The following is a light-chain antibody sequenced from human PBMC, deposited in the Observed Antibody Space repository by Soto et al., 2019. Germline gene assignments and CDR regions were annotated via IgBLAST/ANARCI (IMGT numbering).Light chain of an antibody. CDR1: QSVSSY. CDR2: DAS. V-gene: IGKV3-11*01. CDR3: QQRSYWPPYT. J-gene: IGKJ2*01. Sequence: EIVLTQSPATLSLSPGEIATLSCRASQSVSSYLAWYQQKPGQAPRLLIYDASNRATGIPARFSGSGSGTDCTLTITSLEPEDFAVYYCQQRSYWPPYTFGQGTKLEIK.